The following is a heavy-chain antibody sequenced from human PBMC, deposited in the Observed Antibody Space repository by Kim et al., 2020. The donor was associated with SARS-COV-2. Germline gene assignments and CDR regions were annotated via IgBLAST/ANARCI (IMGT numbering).Heavy chain of an antibody. J-gene: IGHJ3*02. V-gene: IGHV3-21*01. D-gene: IGHD6-19*01. CDR1: GFTFSSYS. Sequence: GGSLRLSCAASGFTFSSYSMNWVRQAPGKGLEWVSSISSSSSYIYYADSVKGRFTISRDNAKNSLYLQMNSLRAEDTAVYYCARGTYSSGWYAGPAFDIWGQGTMVTVSS. CDR3: ARGTYSSGWYAGPAFDI. CDR2: ISSSSSYI.